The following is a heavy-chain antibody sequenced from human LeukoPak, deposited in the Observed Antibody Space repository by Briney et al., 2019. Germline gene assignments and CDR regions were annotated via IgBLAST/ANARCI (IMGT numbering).Heavy chain of an antibody. D-gene: IGHD3-22*01. CDR3: ARDTREHYDSSGYFDY. V-gene: IGHV1-46*01. CDR1: GYTFTSYY. J-gene: IGHJ4*02. Sequence: ASVKVSCKASGYTFTSYYMHWVRQAPGQGLEWMGIINPSGGSTSYAQKFQGRVTMTRDMSTSTAYMELSSLRSEDTAVYYCARDTREHYDSSGYFDYWGQGTLVTVSS. CDR2: INPSGGST.